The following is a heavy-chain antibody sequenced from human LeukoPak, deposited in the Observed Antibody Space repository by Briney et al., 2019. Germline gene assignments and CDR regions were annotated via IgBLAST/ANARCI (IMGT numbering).Heavy chain of an antibody. CDR2: IKPDSGAT. V-gene: IGHV1-2*02. D-gene: IGHD4/OR15-4a*01. CDR1: GYTFTVHY. Sequence: GASLKLSCKASGYTFTVHYLHWLRQAPGQGLEWMGWIKPDSGATNFARNFQGRVTLTSDTSINTAYMELSSLTSDDTAMYYCARDHDYGPDYWGRGTLVTVSA. J-gene: IGHJ4*02. CDR3: ARDHDYGPDY.